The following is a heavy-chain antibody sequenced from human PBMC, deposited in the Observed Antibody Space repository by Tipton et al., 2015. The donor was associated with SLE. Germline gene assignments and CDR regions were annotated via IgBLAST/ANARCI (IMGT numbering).Heavy chain of an antibody. J-gene: IGHJ4*02. CDR3: ARWRGYGPSFDY. Sequence: TVQGRVTMTTDTSTSTAYMELRSLRPDDTAVYYCARWRGYGPSFDYWGQGTLVTVSS. D-gene: IGHD5-18*01. V-gene: IGHV1-18*01.